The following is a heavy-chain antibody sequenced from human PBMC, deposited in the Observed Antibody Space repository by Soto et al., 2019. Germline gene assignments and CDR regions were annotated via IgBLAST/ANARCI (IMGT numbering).Heavy chain of an antibody. J-gene: IGHJ5*02. CDR3: ARGGNSWFDP. CDR2: IYYSGST. D-gene: IGHD2-21*02. Sequence: SETLSLTCTVSGGSISSSSYYWSWIRQPPGKGLEWIGYIYYSGSTNYNPSLKSRVTISVDTSKNQFSLKLSSVTAADTAVYYCARGGNSWFDPWGQGTLVTVSS. CDR1: GGSISSSSYY. V-gene: IGHV4-61*01.